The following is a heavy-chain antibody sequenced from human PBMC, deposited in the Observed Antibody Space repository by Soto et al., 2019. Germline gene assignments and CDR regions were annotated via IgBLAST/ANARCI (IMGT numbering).Heavy chain of an antibody. CDR3: ARAPHGSSGYYPPFPFDY. J-gene: IGHJ4*02. D-gene: IGHD3-22*01. Sequence: SVKVSCKASGGTFSSYAISWVRQAPGQGLEWMGGIIPIFGTANYAQKFQGRVTITADESTSTAYMELSSLRSEDTAVYYCARAPHGSSGYYPPFPFDYWGQGTLVTVSS. CDR1: GGTFSSYA. CDR2: IIPIFGTA. V-gene: IGHV1-69*13.